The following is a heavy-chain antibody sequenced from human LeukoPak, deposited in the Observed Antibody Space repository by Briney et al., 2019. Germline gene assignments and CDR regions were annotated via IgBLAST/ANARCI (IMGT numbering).Heavy chain of an antibody. Sequence: PGGSLRLSCAASGFTFSSYAMSWVRQAPGKGLEWVSVIYSGGSTYYADSVKGRFTISRDNSKNTLYLQMNSLRAEDTAVYYCARTVHSSSHPLDYWGQGTLVTVSS. D-gene: IGHD6-6*01. CDR1: GFTFSSYA. CDR2: IYSGGST. CDR3: ARTVHSSSHPLDY. J-gene: IGHJ4*02. V-gene: IGHV3-53*01.